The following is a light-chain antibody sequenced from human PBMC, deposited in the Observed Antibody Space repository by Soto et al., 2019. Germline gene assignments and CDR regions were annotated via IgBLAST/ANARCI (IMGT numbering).Light chain of an antibody. CDR3: SSYTTSTTRV. CDR2: DVT. J-gene: IGLJ3*02. CDR1: SRDIGVYDF. V-gene: IGLV2-14*01. Sequence: QSALTQPASVSGSPGQSITISCTGTSRDIGVYDFVSWYQQHPGRAPKLLIYDVTNRPSGISDRFSGSKSGNTASLTISGLQPEDEADYYCSSYTTSTTRVFGGGTQLTVL.